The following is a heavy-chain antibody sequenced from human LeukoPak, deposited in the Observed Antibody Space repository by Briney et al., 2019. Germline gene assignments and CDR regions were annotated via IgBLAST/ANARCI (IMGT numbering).Heavy chain of an antibody. Sequence: GGALLLFCSASSFTFSSNSMNWVRRAPGKELQWFSSISSSSSSIYYADSEQGRFTISRDNAKRSLYLQMNSLRAEDTAVYYCARDGSSTIDFDYWGQGNLVTVSS. D-gene: IGHD2-2*01. CDR3: ARDGSSTIDFDY. CDR1: SFTFSSNS. CDR2: ISSSSSSI. V-gene: IGHV3-21*01. J-gene: IGHJ4*02.